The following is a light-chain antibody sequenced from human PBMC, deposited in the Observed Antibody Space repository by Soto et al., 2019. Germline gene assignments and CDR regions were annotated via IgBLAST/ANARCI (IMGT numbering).Light chain of an antibody. V-gene: IGLV2-23*01. CDR3: CSDAGGTTYV. J-gene: IGLJ1*01. CDR1: SSDVGSHYL. Sequence: QSALTQPASVSGSPGQSITISCTGTSSDVGSHYLISWYQQYPGKAPKLIIFGANKRPSGVSNRFSGSKFGSTASLTISGLQAEDEADYYCCSDAGGTTYVFGSGTKLTVL. CDR2: GAN.